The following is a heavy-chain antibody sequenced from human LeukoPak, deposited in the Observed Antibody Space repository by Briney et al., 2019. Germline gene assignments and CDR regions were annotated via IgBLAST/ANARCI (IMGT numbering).Heavy chain of an antibody. D-gene: IGHD5-18*01. CDR2: ISSSGSTI. CDR3: ARGSDTAMVTSVSFDY. J-gene: IGHJ4*02. Sequence: GGSLRPSCAASGFTFSDYYMSWIRQAPGKGLEWVSYISSSGSTIYYADSVKGRFTISRDNAKNSLYLQMNSLRAEDTAVYYCARGSDTAMVTSVSFDYWGQGTLVTVSS. V-gene: IGHV3-11*01. CDR1: GFTFSDYY.